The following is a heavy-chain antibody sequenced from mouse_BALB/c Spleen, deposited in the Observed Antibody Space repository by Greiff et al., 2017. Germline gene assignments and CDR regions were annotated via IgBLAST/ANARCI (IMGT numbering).Heavy chain of an antibody. CDR3: ASLYYGSKKDY. CDR2: INPSNGRT. V-gene: IGHV1S81*02. J-gene: IGHJ2*01. CDR1: GYTFTSYW. D-gene: IGHD1-1*01. Sequence: VQLQQPGAELVKPGASVKLSCKASGYTFTSYWMHWVKQRPGQGLEWIGEINPSNGRTNYNEKFKSKATLTVDKSSSTAYMQLSSLTSEDSAVYYCASLYYGSKKDYWGQGTTLTVSS.